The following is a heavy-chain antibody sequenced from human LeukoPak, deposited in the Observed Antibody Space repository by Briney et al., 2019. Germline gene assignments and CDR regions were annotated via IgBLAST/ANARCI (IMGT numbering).Heavy chain of an antibody. J-gene: IGHJ4*02. Sequence: GGSLRLSCAASGFTFSSYGMHWVRQAPGKGLEWVAFIPYDGSNKYYADSVKGRFTISRDNSKNTLYLQMNSLRAEDTAVYYCAKDPDGVVIIYYFDYWGQGTLVTVSS. CDR1: GFTFSSYG. V-gene: IGHV3-30*02. CDR3: AKDPDGVVIIYYFDY. CDR2: IPYDGSNK. D-gene: IGHD3-3*01.